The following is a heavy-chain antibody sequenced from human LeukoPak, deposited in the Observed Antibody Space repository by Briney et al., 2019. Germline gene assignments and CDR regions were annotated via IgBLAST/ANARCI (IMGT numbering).Heavy chain of an antibody. CDR1: GGSISSYY. CDR3: ARTGYYDFWSGYPGNGFDP. J-gene: IGHJ5*02. V-gene: IGHV4-59*01. CDR2: IYYSGST. D-gene: IGHD3-3*01. Sequence: SETLSLTCTVSGGSISSYYWSWIRQPPGKGLEWIGYIYYSGSTNYNPSLKSRVTISVDTSKNQFSLKLSSVTAADTAVYYCARTGYYDFWSGYPGNGFDPWGQGTLVTVSS.